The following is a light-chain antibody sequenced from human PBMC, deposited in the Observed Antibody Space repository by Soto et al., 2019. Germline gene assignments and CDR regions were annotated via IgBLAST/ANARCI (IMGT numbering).Light chain of an antibody. Sequence: EIVLTQSPGTLSLSPGERATLSCRASQSFSSSYLAWYQQKPGQAPRLLIYGASSRATGIPDRFSGSGSGTDFTLTISRLEPEDFAVYYCQQYGSSPRITFGGGTKVDIK. V-gene: IGKV3-20*01. J-gene: IGKJ4*01. CDR2: GAS. CDR1: QSFSSSY. CDR3: QQYGSSPRIT.